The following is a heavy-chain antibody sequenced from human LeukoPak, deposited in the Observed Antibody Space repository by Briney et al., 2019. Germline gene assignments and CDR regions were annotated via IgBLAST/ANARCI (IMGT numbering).Heavy chain of an antibody. D-gene: IGHD2-21*01. J-gene: IGHJ3*02. Sequence: GGSLRLSCAASGFTFSSYAMSWVRQAPGKGLEWVSSLSGSGGSTYYADSVKGRFTISRDNSKNTLYLQMNSLRAEDTAVYYCAREVISLGAFDIWGQGTMVTVSS. CDR1: GFTFSSYA. CDR2: LSGSGGST. V-gene: IGHV3-23*01. CDR3: AREVISLGAFDI.